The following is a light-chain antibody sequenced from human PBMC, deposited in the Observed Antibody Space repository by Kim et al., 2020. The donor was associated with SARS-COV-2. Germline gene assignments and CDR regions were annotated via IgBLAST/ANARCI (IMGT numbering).Light chain of an antibody. CDR3: QTYDSVPWT. Sequence: ASVGDKATITCRASQDISNYLAWYQQEPGKVPKLLIYAASALQSGVPSRFGGSGSGTDFTLTITSLQPEDVATYYCQTYDSVPWTFGPGTKVDIK. J-gene: IGKJ1*01. CDR2: AAS. V-gene: IGKV1-27*01. CDR1: QDISNY.